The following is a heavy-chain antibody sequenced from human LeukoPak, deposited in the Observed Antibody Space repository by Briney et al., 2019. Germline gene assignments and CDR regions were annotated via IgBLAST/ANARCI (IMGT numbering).Heavy chain of an antibody. D-gene: IGHD6-13*01. Sequence: GGSLRLSCAASGFTFSDYYMNWIRQAPGKGLEWVSSISSSGSTTNYADSAKGRFTISRDNAKNSLYLQMNSLRAEDTAVYYCARKDGYTSSWSFDYWGQGALVTVSS. J-gene: IGHJ4*02. V-gene: IGHV3-11*01. CDR3: ARKDGYTSSWSFDY. CDR2: ISSSGSTT. CDR1: GFTFSDYY.